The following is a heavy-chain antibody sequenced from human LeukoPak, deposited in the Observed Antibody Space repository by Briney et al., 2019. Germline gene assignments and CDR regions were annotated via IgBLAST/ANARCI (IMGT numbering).Heavy chain of an antibody. Sequence: SETLPLTCTVSGGSISSYYWSWIRQPPGKGLEWIGYIDYSGSTIHNPSLKSRVTISVNTSKNQFSLQLTSVTAADTAVYYCARSGGLYTSTWYFHRWGQGTLVTVSS. J-gene: IGHJ1*01. CDR2: IDYSGST. CDR3: ARSGGLYTSTWYFHR. D-gene: IGHD6-13*01. CDR1: GGSISSYY. V-gene: IGHV4-59*01.